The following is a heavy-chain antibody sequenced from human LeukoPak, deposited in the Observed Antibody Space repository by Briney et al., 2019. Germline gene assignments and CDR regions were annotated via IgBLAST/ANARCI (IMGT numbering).Heavy chain of an antibody. D-gene: IGHD2-15*01. CDR2: ISGSGGST. J-gene: IGHJ1*01. CDR1: GFTFSSYA. Sequence: AGPSLSLSCAASGFTFSSYAMSWVRQPPRDGLEWVSSISGSGGSTYYADSVKGRFTISRDNSKNTLYLQMNSLRAEDTAVYYCAKAGGYCSGGSCYYFQHWGQGTLVTVSP. V-gene: IGHV3-23*01. CDR3: AKAGGYCSGGSCYYFQH.